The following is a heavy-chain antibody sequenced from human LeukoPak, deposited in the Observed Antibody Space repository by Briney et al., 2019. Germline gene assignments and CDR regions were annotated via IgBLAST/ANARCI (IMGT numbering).Heavy chain of an antibody. V-gene: IGHV3-23*01. Sequence: GGSLRLSCAASGFTFSSYAMSWVRQAPGKGLEWVSAISGSGGSTYYADSVKGRFTISRDDSKNTLYLQMNSLRAEDTAVYYCAKGPGCSGGSCYLYYFDYWGQGALVTVSS. CDR2: ISGSGGST. D-gene: IGHD2-15*01. CDR1: GFTFSSYA. J-gene: IGHJ4*02. CDR3: AKGPGCSGGSCYLYYFDY.